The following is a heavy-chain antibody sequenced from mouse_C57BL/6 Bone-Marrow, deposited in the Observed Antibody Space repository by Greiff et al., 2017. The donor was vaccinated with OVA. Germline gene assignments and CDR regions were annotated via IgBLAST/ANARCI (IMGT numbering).Heavy chain of an antibody. Sequence: EVMLVESGPELVKPGASVKIPCKASGYTFSDYNMDWVKQSHGKSLEWIGDINPNNGGTIYNQKFKGKATLTVDKSSSTAYMELRSLTSEDTAVYYCARKDGYYVGYFDYWGQGTTLTVSS. J-gene: IGHJ2*01. CDR2: INPNNGGT. D-gene: IGHD2-3*01. V-gene: IGHV1-18*01. CDR3: ARKDGYYVGYFDY. CDR1: GYTFSDYN.